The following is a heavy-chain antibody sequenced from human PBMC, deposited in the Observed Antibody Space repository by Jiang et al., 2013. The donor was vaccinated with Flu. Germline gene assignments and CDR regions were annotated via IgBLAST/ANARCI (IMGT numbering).Heavy chain of an antibody. J-gene: IGHJ6*02. V-gene: IGHV1-2*02. D-gene: IGHD4-17*01. Sequence: YAQKFQGRVTMTRDTSISTAYMELSRLRSDDTAVYYCARDFVGDYPSDGMDVWGQGTTVTVSS. CDR3: ARDFVGDYPSDGMDV.